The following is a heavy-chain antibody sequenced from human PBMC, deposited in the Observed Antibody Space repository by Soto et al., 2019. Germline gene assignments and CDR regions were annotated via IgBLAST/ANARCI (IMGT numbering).Heavy chain of an antibody. CDR3: AERDYDILTGPSDAFDI. Sequence: PSETLSLTCAVYGGSFSGYYWSWIRQPPGKGLEWIGEINHSGSTNYNPSLKSRVTISVDTSKNQFSLKLSSVTAADTAVYYCAERDYDILTGPSDAFDIWGQGTMVT. CDR1: GGSFSGYY. D-gene: IGHD3-9*01. V-gene: IGHV4-34*01. CDR2: INHSGST. J-gene: IGHJ3*02.